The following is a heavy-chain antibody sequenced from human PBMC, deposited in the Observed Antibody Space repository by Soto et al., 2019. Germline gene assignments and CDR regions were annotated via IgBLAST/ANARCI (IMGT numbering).Heavy chain of an antibody. CDR2: MNPNSGNT. J-gene: IGHJ6*02. D-gene: IGHD6-13*01. Sequence: VSVKVSCKASGYTFTSYYINWARQATGQGLEWMGWMNPNSGNTGYAQKFQGRVTMTRNTSISTAYMELSSLRSEDTAVYYCARRIAAAGTKNYYYYYGMDVWGQGTTVTVSS. CDR3: ARRIAAAGTKNYYYYYGMDV. V-gene: IGHV1-8*01. CDR1: GYTFTSYY.